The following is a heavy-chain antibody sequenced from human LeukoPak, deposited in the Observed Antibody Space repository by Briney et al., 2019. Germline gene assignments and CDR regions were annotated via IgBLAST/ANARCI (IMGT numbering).Heavy chain of an antibody. CDR1: GFSLSTSGVG. D-gene: IGHD3-3*01. CDR2: IYWDDDK. CDR3: AHSRRTIFGVVTPSDAFDI. Sequence: ESGPTLVNPTQTLTLTCTFSGFSLSTSGVGVGWIRQPPGKALEWPALIYWDDDKRYSPSLKSRLTITKDTSKNQVVLTMTNMDPVDTATYYCAHSRRTIFGVVTPSDAFDIWGQGTMVTVSS. J-gene: IGHJ3*02. V-gene: IGHV2-5*02.